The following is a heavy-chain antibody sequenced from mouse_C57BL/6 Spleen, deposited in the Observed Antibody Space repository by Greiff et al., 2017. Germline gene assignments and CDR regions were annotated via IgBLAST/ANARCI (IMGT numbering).Heavy chain of an antibody. Sequence: QVHVKQPGAELVRPGSSVKLSCKASGYTFTSYWMDWVKQRPGQGLEWIGNIYPSDSETHYNQKFKDKATLTVDKSSSTAYMQLSSLTSEDSAVYYCAPLRFAYWGQGTLVTVSA. J-gene: IGHJ3*01. V-gene: IGHV1-61*01. CDR1: GYTFTSYW. CDR3: APLRFAY. CDR2: IYPSDSET. D-gene: IGHD6-1*01.